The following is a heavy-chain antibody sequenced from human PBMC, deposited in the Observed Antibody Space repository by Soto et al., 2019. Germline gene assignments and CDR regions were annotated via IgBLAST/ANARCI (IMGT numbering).Heavy chain of an antibody. V-gene: IGHV3-64D*06. CDR2: ISSNGGST. D-gene: IGHD3-22*01. CDR3: VKGRSSGYYYVGWFDP. J-gene: IGHJ5*02. CDR1: GFTFSSYA. Sequence: GGSLRLSCSASGFTFSSYAMHWVRQAPGRGLEYVSAISSNGGSTYYADSVKGRFTISRDNSKNTLYLQMSSLRAEDTAVYYCVKGRSSGYYYVGWFDPWGQGTLVTVSS.